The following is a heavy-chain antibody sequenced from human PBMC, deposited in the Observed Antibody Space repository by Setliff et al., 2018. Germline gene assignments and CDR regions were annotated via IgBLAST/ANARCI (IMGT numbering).Heavy chain of an antibody. CDR1: GGSISSGDYY. CDR3: AREEGTQWLVRYCDY. Sequence: SETLSLTCTVSGGSISSGDYYWSWIRQPPGKGLEWIGHIYYSGITNYNPSLKSRVTISVDTSKNQFSLELSSVTAADTAVYYCAREEGTQWLVRYCDYWGQGTLVTVSS. V-gene: IGHV4-61*08. D-gene: IGHD6-19*01. J-gene: IGHJ4*02. CDR2: IYYSGIT.